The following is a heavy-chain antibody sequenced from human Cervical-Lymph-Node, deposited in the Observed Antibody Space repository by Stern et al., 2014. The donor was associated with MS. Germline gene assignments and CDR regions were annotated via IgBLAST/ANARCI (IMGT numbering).Heavy chain of an antibody. Sequence: QVQLVESGPGLVKPSQTLSLTCTVSGGSISSDNYYWTWIRQHPGKGLEWIGHIYYSGTTYSNPLLMSRVSITVHTLQNLISLRLSSVTAADTAVYCCARDHFTSSLDVWGHGTTVTVS. CDR1: GGSISSDNYY. CDR3: ARDHFTSSLDV. CDR2: IYYSGTT. V-gene: IGHV4-31*03. J-gene: IGHJ6*02. D-gene: IGHD2/OR15-2a*01.